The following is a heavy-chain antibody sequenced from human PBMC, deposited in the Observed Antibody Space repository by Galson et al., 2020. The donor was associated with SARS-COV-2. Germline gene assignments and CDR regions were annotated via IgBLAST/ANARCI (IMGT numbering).Heavy chain of an antibody. CDR3: ARDPVKQWLPREGDAFDI. CDR1: GFTFSSYG. CDR2: IWYDGSNK. D-gene: IGHD6-19*01. Sequence: QLGESLKISCAASGFTFSSYGMHWVRQAPGKGLEWVAVIWYDGSNKYYADSVKGRFTISRDNSKNTLYLQMNSLRAEDTAVYYCARDPVKQWLPREGDAFDIWGQGTMVTVSS. J-gene: IGHJ3*02. V-gene: IGHV3-33*01.